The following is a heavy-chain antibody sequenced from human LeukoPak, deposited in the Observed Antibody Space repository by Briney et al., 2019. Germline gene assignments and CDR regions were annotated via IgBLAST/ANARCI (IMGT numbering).Heavy chain of an antibody. CDR2: IYSGGST. V-gene: IGHV3-53*01. CDR3: ARLSSSSWLYYYYGMDV. Sequence: GGSLRLSCAASGFTVSSNYMSWVRQAPGKGLEWVSVIYSGGSTYYADSVKGRFTISRDNSKNTLYLQMNSLRAEDTAVYYCARLSSSSWLYYYYGMDVWGQGTTVTVSS. D-gene: IGHD6-13*01. CDR1: GFTVSSNY. J-gene: IGHJ6*02.